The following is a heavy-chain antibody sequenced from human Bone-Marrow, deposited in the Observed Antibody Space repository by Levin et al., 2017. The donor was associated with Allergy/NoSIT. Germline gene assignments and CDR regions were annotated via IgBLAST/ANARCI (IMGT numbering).Heavy chain of an antibody. V-gene: IGHV3-49*03. CDR1: GFSFSDST. CDR2: IRTKTYGGTA. Sequence: GGSLRLSCTTSGFSFSDSTMTWFRRAPGKGLEWVAFIRTKTYGGTAEYAASVKGRFTISRDDSKSSAYLQMNRLKTEDTAVYYCTRATYYYDSSGPFEIWGQGRMVTVSS. J-gene: IGHJ3*02. CDR3: TRATYYYDSSGPFEI. D-gene: IGHD3-22*01.